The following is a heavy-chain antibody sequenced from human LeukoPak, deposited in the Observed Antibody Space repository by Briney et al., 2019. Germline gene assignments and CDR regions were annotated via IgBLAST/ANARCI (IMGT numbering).Heavy chain of an antibody. CDR2: IKQDGSEK. Sequence: GGSLRLSCAASGFTFSSYWLSWVRQAPGKGLEWVANIKQDGSEKYYVDSVKGRFTISRDNAKNSLYLQMNSLRAEDTAVYYCARGYYGDFRNYYYGMDVWGQGTTVTVSS. J-gene: IGHJ6*02. D-gene: IGHD4-17*01. CDR3: ARGYYGDFRNYYYGMDV. V-gene: IGHV3-7*04. CDR1: GFTFSSYW.